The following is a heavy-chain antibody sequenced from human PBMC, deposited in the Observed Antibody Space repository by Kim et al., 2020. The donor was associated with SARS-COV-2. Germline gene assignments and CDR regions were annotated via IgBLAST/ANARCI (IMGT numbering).Heavy chain of an antibody. CDR1: GYTFTSYG. Sequence: ASVKVSCKASGYTFTSYGISWVRQAPGQGLEWMGWISAYNGNTNYAQKLQGRVTMTTDTSTSTAYMELRSLRSDDTAVYYCARDPPLRYFDWLPIEAQFFDYWGQGTLVTVSS. CDR3: ARDPPLRYFDWLPIEAQFFDY. J-gene: IGHJ4*02. D-gene: IGHD3-9*01. CDR2: ISAYNGNT. V-gene: IGHV1-18*01.